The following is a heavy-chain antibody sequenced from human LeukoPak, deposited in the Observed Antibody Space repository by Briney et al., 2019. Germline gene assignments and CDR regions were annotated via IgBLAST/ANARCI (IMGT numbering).Heavy chain of an antibody. J-gene: IGHJ4*02. CDR1: GFTFSSYA. V-gene: IGHV3-23*01. CDR2: ISGSGGST. D-gene: IGHD6-19*01. Sequence: GGSLRLSCAASGFTFSSYAMRWVRQAPGKGLERVSAISGSGGSTYYADSVKGRFTISRDNSKNTLYLQMNSLRAEDTAVYYCAKDPRGWYGVDYWGQGTLVTVSS. CDR3: AKDPRGWYGVDY.